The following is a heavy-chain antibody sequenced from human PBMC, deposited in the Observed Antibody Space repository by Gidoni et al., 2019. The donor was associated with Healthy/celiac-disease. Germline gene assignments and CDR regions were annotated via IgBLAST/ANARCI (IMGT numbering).Heavy chain of an antibody. V-gene: IGHV3-21*01. CDR1: GFTFSSYS. CDR3: ARAAAGYAPFDY. D-gene: IGHD6-13*01. Sequence: EVQLVESGGGLVKPGGSLRLSCAASGFTFSSYSMNWVRQAPGKGLAWVSSISSSSSYIYYADSVKGRFTISRDNAKNSLYLQMNSLRAEDTAVYYCARAAAGYAPFDYWGQGTLVTVSS. CDR2: ISSSSSYI. J-gene: IGHJ4*02.